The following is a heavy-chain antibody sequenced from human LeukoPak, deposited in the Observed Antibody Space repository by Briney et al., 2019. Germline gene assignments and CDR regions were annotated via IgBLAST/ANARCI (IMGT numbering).Heavy chain of an antibody. V-gene: IGHV1-18*01. CDR3: ARDKAYYYDSSGSHLFDY. Sequence: ASVKVSCKASGYTFTSYGISWVRQAPGQGLEWMGWIGAYNGNTNYAQKLQGRVTMTTDTSTSTAYMELRSLRSDDTAVYYCARDKAYYYDSSGSHLFDYWGQGTLVTVSS. J-gene: IGHJ4*02. CDR1: GYTFTSYG. D-gene: IGHD3-22*01. CDR2: IGAYNGNT.